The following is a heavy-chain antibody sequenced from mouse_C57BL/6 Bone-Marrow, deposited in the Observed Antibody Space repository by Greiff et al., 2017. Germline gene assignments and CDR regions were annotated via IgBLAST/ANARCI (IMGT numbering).Heavy chain of an antibody. CDR3: ARSITASDYAMDY. CDR1: GYTFTDYY. V-gene: IGHV1-26*01. Sequence: EVQLQQSGPELVKPGASVKISCKASGYTFTDYYMNWVKQSHGKSLEWIGDINPNNGGTSYNQKFKGKTTLTVDKSSSTAYMDLRSLTSEDSAVYYCARSITASDYAMDYWGQGTSVTVSS. CDR2: INPNNGGT. J-gene: IGHJ4*01. D-gene: IGHD1-1*01.